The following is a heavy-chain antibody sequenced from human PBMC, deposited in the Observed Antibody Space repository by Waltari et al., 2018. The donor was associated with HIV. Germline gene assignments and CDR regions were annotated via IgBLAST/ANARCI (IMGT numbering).Heavy chain of an antibody. V-gene: IGHV1-69*01. D-gene: IGHD6-19*01. CDR1: GGTFSSYA. CDR3: VNPCHSSGWYGAFDI. CDR2: IIPIFGTA. J-gene: IGHJ3*02. Sequence: QVHLVQSGAEVKKPGSSVKVSCKASGGTFSSYAISWVRQAPGQGLEWMGGIIPIFGTANYAQKFQGRVTITADESTSTAYMELSSLRSEDTAVYYCVNPCHSSGWYGAFDIWGQGTMVTVSS.